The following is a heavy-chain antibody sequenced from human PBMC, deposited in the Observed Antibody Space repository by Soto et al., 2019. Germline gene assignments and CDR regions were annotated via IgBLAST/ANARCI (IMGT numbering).Heavy chain of an antibody. V-gene: IGHV4-59*01. Sequence: QVQLQESGPGLVKPSETLSLTCTVSGGSISSYYCSWIRQPPGKGLEWIGYIYYSGSANYNPSLKSRVTISVDTSKNQFSLKLSSVTAADTAVYYCARAGAATLSDYWGQGTLDTVSP. CDR1: GGSISSYY. D-gene: IGHD2-15*01. CDR3: ARAGAATLSDY. J-gene: IGHJ4*02. CDR2: IYYSGSA.